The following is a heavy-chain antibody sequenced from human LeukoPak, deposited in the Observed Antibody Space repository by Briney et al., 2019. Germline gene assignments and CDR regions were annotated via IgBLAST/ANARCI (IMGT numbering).Heavy chain of an antibody. Sequence: GGSLRLSCAASGFTFSSYAMSWVCQAPGKGLEWVSAISGSGGSTYYADSVKGRFTISRDNSKNTLYLQMNSLRAEDTAVYYCAKGEGVWFGEFQVWGKGTTVTVSS. CDR1: GFTFSSYA. CDR2: ISGSGGST. V-gene: IGHV3-23*01. CDR3: AKGEGVWFGEFQV. D-gene: IGHD3-10*01. J-gene: IGHJ6*04.